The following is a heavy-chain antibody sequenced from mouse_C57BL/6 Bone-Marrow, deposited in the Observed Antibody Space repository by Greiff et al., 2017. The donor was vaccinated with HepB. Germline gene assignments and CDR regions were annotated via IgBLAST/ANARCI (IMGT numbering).Heavy chain of an antibody. CDR3: YAMDY. Sequence: EVHLVESGGGLVKPGGSLKLSCAASGFTFSSYAMSWVRQTPEKRLEWVATISDGGSYTYYPDNVKGRFTISRDNAKNNLYLQMSHLKSEDTAMYYSYAMDYWGQGTSVTVSS. CDR2: ISDGGSYT. V-gene: IGHV5-4*01. J-gene: IGHJ4*01. CDR1: GFTFSSYA.